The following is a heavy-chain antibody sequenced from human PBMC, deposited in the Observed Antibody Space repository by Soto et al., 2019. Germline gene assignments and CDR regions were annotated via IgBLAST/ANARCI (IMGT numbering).Heavy chain of an antibody. CDR3: AKGGRTPQFYYGIDF. V-gene: IGHV3-23*01. CDR1: GFTFGSYA. CDR2: IGASGGSS. Sequence: GGSLRLSCAASGFTFGSYAMSWVRQAPGKGLEWVSVIGASGGSSNYADSVKGRFTVSRDNFENTLYLQMDSLRAEDTAEYYCAKGGRTPQFYYGIDFWGQGTTVTVSS. J-gene: IGHJ6*02. D-gene: IGHD1-26*01.